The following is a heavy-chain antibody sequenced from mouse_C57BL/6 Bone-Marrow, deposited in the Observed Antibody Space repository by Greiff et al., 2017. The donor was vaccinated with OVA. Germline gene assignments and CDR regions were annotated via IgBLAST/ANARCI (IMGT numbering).Heavy chain of an antibody. J-gene: IGHJ3*01. V-gene: IGHV5-6*02. Sequence: DVKLVESGGDLVKPGGSLKLSCAASGFTFSSYGMSWVRQTPDKRLEWVATISSGGSYTYYTDSVQGRVTISRDNATNTMYLQMSSLKSEDTAVYYCARRNYYGRGPFACWGQGTLVTVSA. D-gene: IGHD1-1*01. CDR1: GFTFSSYG. CDR2: ISSGGSYT. CDR3: ARRNYYGRGPFAC.